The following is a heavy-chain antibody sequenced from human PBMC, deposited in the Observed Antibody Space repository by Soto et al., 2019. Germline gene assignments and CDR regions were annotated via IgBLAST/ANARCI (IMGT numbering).Heavy chain of an antibody. D-gene: IGHD5-12*01. Sequence: SETLSLTCTVSGGSISSGGSYWGWIRQHPGKGLEWIGYIYYSGSTYYNPSLKSRVTISVDRSKNQFSLKLSSVTAADTAVYYCAAGGGLPRYYWGQGTLVTVSS. V-gene: IGHV4-31*03. CDR3: AAGGGLPRYY. CDR2: IYYSGST. CDR1: GGSISSGGSY. J-gene: IGHJ4*02.